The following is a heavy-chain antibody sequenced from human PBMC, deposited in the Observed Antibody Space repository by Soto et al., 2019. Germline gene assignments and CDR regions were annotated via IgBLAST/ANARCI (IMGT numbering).Heavy chain of an antibody. J-gene: IGHJ6*02. D-gene: IGHD6-6*01. CDR3: ARVLIAATDYGMDV. Sequence: GGSLRLSCAASGFTFSSYGMHWVRQAPGKGLEWVAVIWYDGSNKYYADSVKGRLTISRDNSKNTLYLQMNSLRAEDTAVYYCARVLIAATDYGMDVWGQGTTVTVSS. V-gene: IGHV3-33*01. CDR1: GFTFSSYG. CDR2: IWYDGSNK.